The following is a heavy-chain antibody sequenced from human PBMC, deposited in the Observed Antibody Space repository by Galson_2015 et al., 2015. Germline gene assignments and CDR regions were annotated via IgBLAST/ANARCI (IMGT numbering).Heavy chain of an antibody. CDR1: GYTFTSYD. D-gene: IGHD6-13*01. V-gene: IGHV1-8*01. CDR2: MNPNSGNT. Sequence: QSGAEVKKPGESLTISCKASGYTFTSYDINWVRQATGQGLEWMGWMNPNSGNTGYAQKFQGRVTMTRNTSISTAYMELTSLRSEDTAVYYCARATGRWVNWFDPWGQGTLVTVSS. J-gene: IGHJ5*02. CDR3: ARATGRWVNWFDP.